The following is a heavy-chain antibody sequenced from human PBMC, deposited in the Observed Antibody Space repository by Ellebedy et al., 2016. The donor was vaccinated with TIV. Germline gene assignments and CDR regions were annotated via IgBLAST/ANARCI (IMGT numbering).Heavy chain of an antibody. Sequence: AASVQVSCKASGNTFTRYYMHWVRQAPGQGLEWMGIVNPSSGSTGYARKFQGRVTMTRDTSINTAYMELRSLTSEDTAVYYCANNLPLTGDFDYWGQGTLVTVSS. D-gene: IGHD7-27*01. CDR1: GNTFTRYY. J-gene: IGHJ4*02. CDR2: VNPSSGST. CDR3: ANNLPLTGDFDY. V-gene: IGHV1-46*01.